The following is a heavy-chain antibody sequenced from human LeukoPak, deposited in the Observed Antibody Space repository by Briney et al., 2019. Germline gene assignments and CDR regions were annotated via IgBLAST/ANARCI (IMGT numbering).Heavy chain of an antibody. CDR2: IWYDGSNK. CDR3: AREGSTWLDY. V-gene: IGHV3-33*01. Sequence: GGSLRLSCAASGFTFSSHGMHWARQAPRKGLEWVAVIWYDGSNKYYADSAKGRFTISRDNSKNTLYLQMNSLRAEDTAVYYCAREGSTWLDYWGQGTLVTVSS. J-gene: IGHJ4*02. CDR1: GFTFSSHG. D-gene: IGHD3-10*01.